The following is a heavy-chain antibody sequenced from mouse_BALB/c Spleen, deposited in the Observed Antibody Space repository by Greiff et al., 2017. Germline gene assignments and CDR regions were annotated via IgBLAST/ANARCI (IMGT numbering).Heavy chain of an antibody. J-gene: IGHJ2*01. CDR1: GFTFSSYA. CDR3: GGPPLFDY. V-gene: IGHV5-9-1*01. CDR2: ISSGGSYT. Sequence: DVMLVESGGGLVKPGGSLKLSCAASGFTFSSYAMPWVRQTPEKRLEWVATISSGGSYTYYPDSVKGRFTISRDNAKNTLYLQMSSLRSEDTAMYYSGGPPLFDYWGQGTTLTVSS.